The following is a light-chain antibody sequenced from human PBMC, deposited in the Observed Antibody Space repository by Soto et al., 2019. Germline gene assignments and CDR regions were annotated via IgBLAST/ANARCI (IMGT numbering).Light chain of an antibody. Sequence: SALTQPASVSGSPGQSITISCTGTSSDVGGYNYVSWYQQHPGKAPKLMIYDVRNRPSGVSNRFSGSKSGNTASLTISGLQAEDEADYYCSSYTSSSTLVFGGGTKLTVL. V-gene: IGLV2-14*01. J-gene: IGLJ2*01. CDR3: SSYTSSSTLV. CDR2: DVR. CDR1: SSDVGGYNY.